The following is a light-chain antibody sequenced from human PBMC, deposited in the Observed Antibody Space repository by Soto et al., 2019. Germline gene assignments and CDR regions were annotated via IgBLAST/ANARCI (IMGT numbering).Light chain of an antibody. J-gene: IGKJ5*01. Sequence: ERVMTQSPATMCALTGQRVTLCGRSSQSVASSVAWYQQKPGQAPRLLLYGASTRATGFPARFSGSGSGTDFTLTISSLEPEDFAVYYCQQRSNWQITFGHGTRLEIK. CDR3: QQRSNWQIT. CDR2: GAS. CDR1: QSVASS. V-gene: IGKV3-15*01.